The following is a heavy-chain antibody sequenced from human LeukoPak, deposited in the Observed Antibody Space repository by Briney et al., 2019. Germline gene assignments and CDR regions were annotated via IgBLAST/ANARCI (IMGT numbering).Heavy chain of an antibody. J-gene: IGHJ4*02. CDR3: ARFISGHFDY. V-gene: IGHV4-39*01. CDR1: GGSIGSSSYY. CDR2: IYFSGST. D-gene: IGHD5-12*01. Sequence: RSETLSLTCTVSGGSIGSSSYYWGWIRQPPGKGLEWIANIYFSGSTYYNPSLKSRVTISLDTPKNQFSLKLSSVTATDTAVYYCARFISGHFDYWGQGTLVTLSS.